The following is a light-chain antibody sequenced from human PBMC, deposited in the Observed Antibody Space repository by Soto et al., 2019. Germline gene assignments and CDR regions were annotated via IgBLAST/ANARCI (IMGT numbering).Light chain of an antibody. CDR3: AAHAGSNTWV. CDR1: SSDIGAYNY. J-gene: IGLJ3*02. Sequence: QSALAQSPSASGSPGQAGTISCTGSSSDIGAYNYVSWYQQYPGKAPKLIIYEVNKRPSGVPNRFSGSKSGNTASLTVSGLQADDESDDYCAAHAGSNTWVFGGGTKVTVL. V-gene: IGLV2-8*01. CDR2: EVN.